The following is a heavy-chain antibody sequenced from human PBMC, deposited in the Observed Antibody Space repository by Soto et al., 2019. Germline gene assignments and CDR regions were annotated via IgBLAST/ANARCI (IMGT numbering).Heavy chain of an antibody. CDR3: AKEFHSWNYFDY. D-gene: IGHD1-20*01. CDR2: ISYDGSNK. CDR1: GFTFSSSG. Sequence: GSLRLSCAASGFTFSSSGMHWVRQAPGKGLEWVAVISYDGSNKFYADSVKGRFTISRDNFRNTLYLQMNSLRAEDTAVYYCAKEFHSWNYFDYWGQGTLVTVSS. V-gene: IGHV3-30*18. J-gene: IGHJ4*02.